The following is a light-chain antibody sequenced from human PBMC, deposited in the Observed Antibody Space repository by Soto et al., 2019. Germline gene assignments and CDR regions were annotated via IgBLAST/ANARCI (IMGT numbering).Light chain of an antibody. CDR2: AAS. CDR1: QDISSN. J-gene: IGKJ5*01. CDR3: QQSYSTPIT. V-gene: IGKV1-39*01. Sequence: DIQLTQSPSFLSASVGDRVTITCRASQDISSNLAWYQQKPGKAPKLLIYAASTLQSGVPSRFSGSGSGTDFTLTISSLQPEDFATYYCQQSYSTPITFGQGTRLEIK.